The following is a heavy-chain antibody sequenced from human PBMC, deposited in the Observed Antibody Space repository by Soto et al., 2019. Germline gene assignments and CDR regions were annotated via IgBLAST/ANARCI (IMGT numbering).Heavy chain of an antibody. D-gene: IGHD3-10*01. V-gene: IGHV3-23*01. CDR3: AKPSSYGSGRTFDI. J-gene: IGHJ3*02. CDR1: GFTFSTYA. Sequence: GGSLRLSCAASGFTFSTYAMGWVRQAPGKGLEWVSGISANGGGTYYADSVKGRFTISRDNSKNTLYLQVSSLRAADTAVYYCAKPSSYGSGRTFDIWGQGTMVTVSS. CDR2: ISANGGGT.